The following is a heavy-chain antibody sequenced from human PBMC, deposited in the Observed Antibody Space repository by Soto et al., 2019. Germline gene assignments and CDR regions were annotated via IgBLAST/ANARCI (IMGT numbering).Heavy chain of an antibody. Sequence: TLSLTCTGSGGSISSYYWSWIRQPPVKGLEWIGYIYYSGSTNYNPSLKSRVTISVDTSKNQFSLKLSSVTAADTAVYYCARVYSGYDYYFDYWGQGTLVTVSS. D-gene: IGHD5-12*01. CDR2: IYYSGST. CDR3: ARVYSGYDYYFDY. J-gene: IGHJ4*02. CDR1: GGSISSYY. V-gene: IGHV4-59*01.